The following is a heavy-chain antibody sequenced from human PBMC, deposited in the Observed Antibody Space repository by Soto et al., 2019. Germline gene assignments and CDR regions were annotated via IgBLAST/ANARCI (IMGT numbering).Heavy chain of an antibody. D-gene: IGHD3-22*01. J-gene: IGHJ6*02. V-gene: IGHV4-30-2*03. CDR2: IYYSGST. CDR3: ARRLYYDSSGFEGGGMDV. CDR1: GGSISSGGYS. Sequence: SETLSLTCAVSGGSISSGGYSWSWIRQPPGKGLEWIGSIYYSGSTYYNPSLKSRVTISVDTSKNQFSLKLSSVTAADTAVYYFARRLYYDSSGFEGGGMDVWGQGTTVTVSS.